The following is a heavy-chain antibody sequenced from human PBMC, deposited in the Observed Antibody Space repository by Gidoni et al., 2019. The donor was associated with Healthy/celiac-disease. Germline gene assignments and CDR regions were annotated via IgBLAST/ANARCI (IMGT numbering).Heavy chain of an antibody. D-gene: IGHD3-10*01. CDR2: IYYSGST. V-gene: IGHV4-30-4*01. CDR1: GGSISSGDYY. CDR3: ARGEYGSGSYFHYNWFDP. J-gene: IGHJ5*02. Sequence: QVQLQESGPGLVKPSQPLSLTCTVSGGSISSGDYYWSWIRQPPGKGLEWIGYIYYSGSTYYNPSLKSRVTISVDTSKNQFSLKLSSVTAADTAVYYCARGEYGSGSYFHYNWFDPWGQGTLVTVSS.